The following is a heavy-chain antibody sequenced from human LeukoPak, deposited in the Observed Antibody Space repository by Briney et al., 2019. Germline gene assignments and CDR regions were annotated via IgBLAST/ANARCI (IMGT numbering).Heavy chain of an antibody. Sequence: TGGSLRLSCAASGFTFSIYSMNWVRHAPGKGPEWVSYISSRSTSIYYANSVRGRFTISRDNAKNSLYLQMNSLRDEDTAVYSCARAKDGDDHPGDYWGQGTLVTVSS. CDR2: ISSRSTSI. CDR1: GFTFSIYS. D-gene: IGHD4-17*01. CDR3: ARAKDGDDHPGDY. V-gene: IGHV3-48*02. J-gene: IGHJ4*02.